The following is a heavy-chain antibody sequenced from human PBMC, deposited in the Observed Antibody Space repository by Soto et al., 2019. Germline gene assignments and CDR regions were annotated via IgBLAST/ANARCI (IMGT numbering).Heavy chain of an antibody. CDR1: GGSFTGYY. D-gene: IGHD6-13*01. CDR3: ARNGGSTWYYFDS. Sequence: PSETLSLTCAVNGGSFTGYYGCWIRQSPGKGLEWIGEVSHRGSTNYNPSLKSRVNISIDTSKNQFFLNLNSVTAADTVMYYCARNGGSTWYYFDSWGQGTVVTVSS. V-gene: IGHV4-34*01. J-gene: IGHJ4*02. CDR2: VSHRGST.